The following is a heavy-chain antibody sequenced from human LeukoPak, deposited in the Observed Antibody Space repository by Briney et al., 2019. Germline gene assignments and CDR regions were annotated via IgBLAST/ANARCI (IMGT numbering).Heavy chain of an antibody. J-gene: IGHJ4*02. CDR1: GGSISSSSYY. CDR3: ARHPSNTYYDILTGSGYFDY. CDR2: IYYSGST. V-gene: IGHV4-39*01. D-gene: IGHD3-9*01. Sequence: SETLSLTCTVSGGSISSSSYYWGWIRQPPGKGLEWIGSIYYSGSTYYNPSLKSRVTISVDTSKNQFSLKLSSVTAADTAVYYCARHPSNTYYDILTGSGYFDYWGQGTLVAVSS.